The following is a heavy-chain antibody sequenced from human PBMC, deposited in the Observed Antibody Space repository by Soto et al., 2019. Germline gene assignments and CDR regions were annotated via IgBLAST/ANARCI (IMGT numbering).Heavy chain of an antibody. CDR1: GSTFDDNG. D-gene: IGHD1-26*01. Sequence: GGSLRLSCAASGSTFDDNGMSWVRQAPGKGLEWVSGINRNGGSTGYADSVKGRFTISRDNAKNSLYLQMNSLRAGDTALYYCARSVGATNWFDPWGQGTLVTVSS. V-gene: IGHV3-20*04. CDR3: ARSVGATNWFDP. J-gene: IGHJ5*02. CDR2: INRNGGST.